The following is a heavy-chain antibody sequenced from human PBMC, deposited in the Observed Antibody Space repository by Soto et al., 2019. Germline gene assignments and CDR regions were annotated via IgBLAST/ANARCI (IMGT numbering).Heavy chain of an antibody. V-gene: IGHV3-21*01. CDR1: GFTFSSYS. CDR3: ARDTYDFWSGYYRSDAVPHYYYYYMDV. CDR2: ISSSSSYI. Sequence: EVQLVESGGGLVKPGGSLRLSCAASGFTFSSYSMNWVRQAPGKGLEWVSSISSSSSYIYYADSVKGRFTISRDNAKNSPYLQMNILRAEDTAVYYCARDTYDFWSGYYRSDAVPHYYYYYMDVWGKGTTVTVSS. D-gene: IGHD3-3*01. J-gene: IGHJ6*03.